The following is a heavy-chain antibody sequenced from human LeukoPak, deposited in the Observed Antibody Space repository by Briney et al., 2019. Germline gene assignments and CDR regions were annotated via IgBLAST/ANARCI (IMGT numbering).Heavy chain of an antibody. J-gene: IGHJ5*02. D-gene: IGHD2-15*01. CDR1: GGTFSSYA. Sequence: SVKVSCKASGGTFSSYAISWVRQAPGQGRAWVGGIIPIFGTANYAQKFQGRVTNTADESTSTAYMELSRLRSEDTAVYSCAREGIAWGQGTLVTVSS. V-gene: IGHV1-69*01. CDR3: AREGIA. CDR2: IIPIFGTA.